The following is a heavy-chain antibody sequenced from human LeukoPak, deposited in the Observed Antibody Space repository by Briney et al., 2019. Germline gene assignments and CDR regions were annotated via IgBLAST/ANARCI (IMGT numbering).Heavy chain of an antibody. CDR3: ARGAAAGTFNY. Sequence: ASVKVSCKASGYTFTSYAMHWVRQAPGQRLEWMGWINAGNGNTRYSQKFQGRVTITRDTSASTAYMELSSLRSEDTAVYYCARGAAAGTFNYWGQGTLVTVSS. CDR2: INAGNGNT. CDR1: GYTFTSYA. D-gene: IGHD6-13*01. V-gene: IGHV1-3*01. J-gene: IGHJ4*02.